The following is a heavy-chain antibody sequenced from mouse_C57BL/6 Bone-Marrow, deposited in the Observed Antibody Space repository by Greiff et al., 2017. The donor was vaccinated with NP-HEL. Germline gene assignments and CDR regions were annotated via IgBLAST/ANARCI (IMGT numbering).Heavy chain of an antibody. J-gene: IGHJ3*01. Sequence: QVQLQQSGAELVKPGASVKISCKASGYEFSNYWMNWVKQRPGKGLEWIGQIYPGDGDPNYNGKFKDKATLTADKSSSTAYMQLSRLTAEDTAVYFCARGAYWGQGTLVTVSA. CDR3: ARGAY. V-gene: IGHV1-80*01. CDR1: GYEFSNYW. CDR2: IYPGDGDP.